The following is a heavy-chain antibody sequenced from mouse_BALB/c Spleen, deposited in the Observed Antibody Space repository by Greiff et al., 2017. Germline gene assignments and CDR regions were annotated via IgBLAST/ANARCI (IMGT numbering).Heavy chain of an antibody. D-gene: IGHD2-4*01. CDR2: ISTYYGNT. J-gene: IGHJ2*01. CDR1: GYTFTDYA. V-gene: IGHV1-67*01. CDR3: ARAAYDYDPNYFDY. Sequence: VQLHQSGPELVRPGVSVKISCKGSGYTFTDYAMHWVKQSHAKSLEWIGVISTYYGNTNYNQKFKGKATMTVDKSSSTAYMELARLTSEDSAIYYCARAAYDYDPNYFDYWGQGTTLTVSS.